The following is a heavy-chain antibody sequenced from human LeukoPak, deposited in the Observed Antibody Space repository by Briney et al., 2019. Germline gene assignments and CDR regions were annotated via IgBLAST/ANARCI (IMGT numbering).Heavy chain of an antibody. V-gene: IGHV3-30*18. Sequence: GRSLRLSCAASGFTFSSDGMHWVRQAPGKGLEWVAVISYDGSNKYYADSVKGRFTISRDNSKNTLYLQMNSLRAEDTAVYYCAKDRGEWLTYFDYWGQGTLVTVSS. CDR1: GFTFSSDG. CDR3: AKDRGEWLTYFDY. J-gene: IGHJ4*02. D-gene: IGHD3-16*01. CDR2: ISYDGSNK.